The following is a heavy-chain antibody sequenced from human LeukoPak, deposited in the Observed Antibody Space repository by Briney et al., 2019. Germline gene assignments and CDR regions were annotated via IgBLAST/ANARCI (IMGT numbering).Heavy chain of an antibody. Sequence: GGSLRLSCAASGFTFSSYWMSWVRQAPGKGLEWVADIKQDGSEKYYVDSVKGRFTISRDNAKNSLYLQMNSLRAEDTAVYYCARDLSGYSYGYDYWGQGTLVTVSS. CDR1: GFTFSSYW. CDR3: ARDLSGYSYGYDY. V-gene: IGHV3-7*01. CDR2: IKQDGSEK. J-gene: IGHJ4*02. D-gene: IGHD5-18*01.